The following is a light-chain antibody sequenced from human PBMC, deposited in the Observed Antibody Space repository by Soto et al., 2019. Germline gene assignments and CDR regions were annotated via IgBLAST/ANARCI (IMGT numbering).Light chain of an antibody. CDR2: SNN. CDR1: NSNIGSNT. Sequence: QSVLTQPPSASGTPGLRVTISCSGSNSNIGSNTVNWYHQLPGTAPKLLIYSNNQRPSGVPDRFSGSKSGTSASLVISGLQSDDEADYYCAAWDGSLSGVVFGGGTKVTVL. J-gene: IGLJ2*01. V-gene: IGLV1-44*01. CDR3: AAWDGSLSGVV.